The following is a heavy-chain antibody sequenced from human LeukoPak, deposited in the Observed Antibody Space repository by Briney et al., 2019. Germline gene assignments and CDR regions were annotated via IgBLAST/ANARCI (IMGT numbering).Heavy chain of an antibody. J-gene: IGHJ4*02. Sequence: SETLSLTCAAYGGSFSGYYWSWIRQPPGKGLEWIGEINHSGSTNYNPSLKSRVTISVDTSKNQFSLKLSSVTAADTAVYYCARGPGSSGDYWGQGTLVTVSS. CDR2: INHSGST. CDR3: ARGPGSSGDY. CDR1: GGSFSGYY. D-gene: IGHD6-6*01. V-gene: IGHV4-34*01.